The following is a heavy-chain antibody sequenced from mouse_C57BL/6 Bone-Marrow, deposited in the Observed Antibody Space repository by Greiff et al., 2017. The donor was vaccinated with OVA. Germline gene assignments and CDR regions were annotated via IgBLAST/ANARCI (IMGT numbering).Heavy chain of an antibody. CDR1: GFTFSAFG. CDR3: AIGYYYGSSGSSWFAY. Sequence: EVNVVESGGGLVKPGGSLKLSCAASGFTFSAFGLHWVRQAPEKGLEWVAYIISGSSTIYYADTVRGRFTFSRDNAKNTLFLQMTSLRTDNTAMYYCAIGYYYGSSGSSWFAYWGQGPLVTVAA. J-gene: IGHJ3*01. CDR2: IISGSSTI. V-gene: IGHV5-17*01. D-gene: IGHD1-1*01.